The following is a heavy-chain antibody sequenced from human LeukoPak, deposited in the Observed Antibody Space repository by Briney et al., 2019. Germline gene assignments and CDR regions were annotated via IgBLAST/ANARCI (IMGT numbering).Heavy chain of an antibody. J-gene: IGHJ6*02. V-gene: IGHV3-30-3*01. CDR1: GFTFSSYA. D-gene: IGHD2-2*02. Sequence: PGKSLRLSCAASGFTFSSYAMHWVRQAPGKGLEWVAVISYDGSNKYYADSVKGRFTISRDSSKNTLYLQMNSLRAEDTAVYYCARPKVPAAIPRYGMDVWGQGTTVTVSS. CDR2: ISYDGSNK. CDR3: ARPKVPAAIPRYGMDV.